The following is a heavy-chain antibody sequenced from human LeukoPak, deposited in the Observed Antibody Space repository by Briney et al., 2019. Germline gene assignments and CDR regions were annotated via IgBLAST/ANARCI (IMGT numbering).Heavy chain of an antibody. V-gene: IGHV1-69*13. Sequence: GASVKVSCKASGGTFSRYAISWVRQAPGQGLEWMGGIIPMFGIANYAQKFQGRVTITAGESTSTAYMELSSLRSEDTAVYYCARDRPYTGGWRGFDYWGQGTLVTVSS. D-gene: IGHD6-19*01. CDR1: GGTFSRYA. CDR3: ARDRPYTGGWRGFDY. J-gene: IGHJ4*02. CDR2: IIPMFGIA.